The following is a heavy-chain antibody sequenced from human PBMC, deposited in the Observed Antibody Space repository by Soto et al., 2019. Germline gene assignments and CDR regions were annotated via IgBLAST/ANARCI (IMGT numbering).Heavy chain of an antibody. CDR1: GGSISSGGYN. J-gene: IGHJ3*02. V-gene: IGHV4-31*03. D-gene: IGHD3-22*01. Sequence: PSETLSLTCTVSGGSISSGGYNWSWIRQHPGKGLEWIGYIYYSGSTYYNPSLKSRVTISVDTSKNQFSLKLSSVTAADTAVYYCARDHDSSGYYYVGKDAFDIWGQGTMVTVSS. CDR3: ARDHDSSGYYYVGKDAFDI. CDR2: IYYSGST.